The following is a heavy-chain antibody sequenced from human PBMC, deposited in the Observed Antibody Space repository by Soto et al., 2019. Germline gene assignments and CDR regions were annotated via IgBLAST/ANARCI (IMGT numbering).Heavy chain of an antibody. J-gene: IGHJ4*02. CDR3: ARGIQLWSHSDY. CDR1: GGTFSSYA. V-gene: IGHV1-69*13. Sequence: SLKVSCKASGGTFSSYAISWVRQAPGQGLEWMGGIIPIFGTANYAQKFQGRVTITADESTSTAYMELSSLRSEDTAVYYCARGIQLWSHSDYWGQGTLVTVSS. D-gene: IGHD5-18*01. CDR2: IIPIFGTA.